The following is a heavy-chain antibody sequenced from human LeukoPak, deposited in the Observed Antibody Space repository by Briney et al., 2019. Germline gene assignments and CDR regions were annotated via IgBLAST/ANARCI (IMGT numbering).Heavy chain of an antibody. CDR1: GGSFSSGGYS. J-gene: IGHJ4*02. CDR3: AAKGGFGVDY. D-gene: IGHD3-16*01. V-gene: IGHV4-30-2*01. Sequence: SETLSLTCAVSGGSFSSGGYSWGWIRQPPGKVREWIGYIYHSGSTYYNPSLKSRVTISVDRSKNQFSLKLSSVTAADTAVYYCAAKGGFGVDYWGQGTLVTVSS. CDR2: IYHSGST.